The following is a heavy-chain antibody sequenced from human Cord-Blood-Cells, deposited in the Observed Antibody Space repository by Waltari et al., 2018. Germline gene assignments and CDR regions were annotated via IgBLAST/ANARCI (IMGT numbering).Heavy chain of an antibody. Sequence: QVQLQQWGAGLLKPSETLSLTCAVYGGSFSGYYWCWIRQPPGKGLEWIGEINHSGSTNYNPSLKSRVTISVDTSKNQFSLKLSSVTAADTAVYYCARDGDYGDWLIYDYWGQGTLVTVSS. CDR3: ARDGDYGDWLIYDY. D-gene: IGHD2-21*01. V-gene: IGHV4-34*01. J-gene: IGHJ4*02. CDR1: GGSFSGYY. CDR2: INHSGST.